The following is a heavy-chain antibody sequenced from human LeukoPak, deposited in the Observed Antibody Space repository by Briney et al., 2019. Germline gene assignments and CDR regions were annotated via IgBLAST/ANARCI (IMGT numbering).Heavy chain of an antibody. V-gene: IGHV3-21*01. CDR3: ARDGWSGYSFHYMDV. CDR2: ISNIGTSI. D-gene: IGHD3-3*01. CDR1: GFTFSRYS. Sequence: PGESLRLSCAVSGFTFSRYSMNWVRQAPGKGLEWVSSISNIGTSIYYADSVKGRFTISRDNAKNSLYLQMNSLRAEDTAVYYCARDGWSGYSFHYMDVWGKGTTVTVSS. J-gene: IGHJ6*03.